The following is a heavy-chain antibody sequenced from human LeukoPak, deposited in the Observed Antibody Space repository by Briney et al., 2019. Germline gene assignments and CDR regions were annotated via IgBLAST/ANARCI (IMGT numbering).Heavy chain of an antibody. D-gene: IGHD3-22*01. CDR1: GFTFSSYS. CDR2: ISSSSSYI. J-gene: IGHJ4*02. CDR3: ARGHGSGYPLDY. V-gene: IGHV3-21*01. Sequence: GGSLRLSCAASGFTFSSYSMNWVRQAPGKGLEWVSSISSSSSYIYYADSVKGRFTISRDNAKNSLYLQMNSLRAEDTAVYYCARGHGSGYPLDYWGQGTLVTVSS.